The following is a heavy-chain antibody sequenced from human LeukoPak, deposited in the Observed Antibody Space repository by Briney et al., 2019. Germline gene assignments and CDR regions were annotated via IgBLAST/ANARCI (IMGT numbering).Heavy chain of an antibody. D-gene: IGHD6-13*01. V-gene: IGHV3-9*01. J-gene: IGHJ4*02. Sequence: ALRLSCAASGFTFDDYAMHWVRQAPGKGLEWVSGISWNSGSIGYADSVKGRFTISRDNAKNSLYLQMNSLRAEDTALYYCAKGVAAADYFDYWGQGTLVTVSS. CDR2: ISWNSGSI. CDR1: GFTFDDYA. CDR3: AKGVAAADYFDY.